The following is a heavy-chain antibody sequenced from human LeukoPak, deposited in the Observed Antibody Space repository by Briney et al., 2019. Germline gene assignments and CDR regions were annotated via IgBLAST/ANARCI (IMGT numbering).Heavy chain of an antibody. Sequence: RTGGSLRLSCAASGFTFSSYWMSWVRQAPGKGLEWVANIKQDGSEKYYVDSVKGRFTISRDNAKNSLYLQMNSLRAADTAVYYCARINYYGSGSYYRYFDYWGQGTLVTVSS. CDR2: IKQDGSEK. D-gene: IGHD3-10*01. CDR3: ARINYYGSGSYYRYFDY. V-gene: IGHV3-7*01. CDR1: GFTFSSYW. J-gene: IGHJ4*02.